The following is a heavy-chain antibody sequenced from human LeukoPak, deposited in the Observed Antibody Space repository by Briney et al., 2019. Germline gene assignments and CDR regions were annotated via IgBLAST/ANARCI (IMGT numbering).Heavy chain of an antibody. D-gene: IGHD1-7*01. CDR1: GYTFTSYG. CDR2: ISAYNGNT. Sequence: ASVKVSCKASGYTFTSYGISWVRQAPGQGLEWMGWISAYNGNTNYAQKLQGRVTMTEDTSTDTAYMELSSLRSEDTAVYYCATLELGDAFDIWGQGTMVTVSS. V-gene: IGHV1-18*01. J-gene: IGHJ3*02. CDR3: ATLELGDAFDI.